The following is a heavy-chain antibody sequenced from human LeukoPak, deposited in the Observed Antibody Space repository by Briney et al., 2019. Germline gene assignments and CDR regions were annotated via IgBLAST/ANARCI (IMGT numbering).Heavy chain of an antibody. V-gene: IGHV3-11*01. CDR1: GFIFSDYY. CDR2: TSSSGGAT. CDR3: VRQRRYCSGDSCYQRTFDY. J-gene: IGHJ4*02. D-gene: IGHD2-15*01. Sequence: GGSLRLSCAASGFIFSDYYMSWIRQVPGKGLEWVSYTSSSGGATYYAGFVKGRFTVSRDNAQNSLSLQMNSLRVEDTAVYYCVRQRRYCSGDSCYQRTFDYWGQGTLVTVSS.